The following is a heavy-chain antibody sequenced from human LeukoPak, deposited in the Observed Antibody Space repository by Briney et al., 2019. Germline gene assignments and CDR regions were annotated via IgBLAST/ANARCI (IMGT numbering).Heavy chain of an antibody. D-gene: IGHD3-3*01. CDR1: GGTFSSYA. CDR3: AREIGTYDQTNWFDP. V-gene: IGHV1-69*04. J-gene: IGHJ5*02. Sequence: SVKVSCKASGGTFSSYAISWVRQAPGQGLEWMGRIIPILGIANYAQKFQGRVTITADKSTSTAYMELSRLRSDDTAVYYCAREIGTYDQTNWFDPWGQGTLVTVSS. CDR2: IIPILGIA.